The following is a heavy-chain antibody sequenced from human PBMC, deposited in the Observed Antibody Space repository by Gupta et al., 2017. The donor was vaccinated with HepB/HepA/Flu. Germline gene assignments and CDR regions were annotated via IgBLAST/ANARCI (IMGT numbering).Heavy chain of an antibody. D-gene: IGHD2-2*01. CDR3: ARDHCTTTSCSHYYFDF. J-gene: IGHJ4*02. CDR2: ISYDGSNK. Sequence: QVQLVESGGGVVQPGRSLRLSCAASGCNFITHGMHWVRQAPGKGLEWVALISYDGSNKYFADSVKGRFTISRDNSKDTLYLQMNSLRPEDTAVYYCARDHCTTTSCSHYYFDFWGQGTLVTVSS. V-gene: IGHV3-30*03. CDR1: GCNFITHG.